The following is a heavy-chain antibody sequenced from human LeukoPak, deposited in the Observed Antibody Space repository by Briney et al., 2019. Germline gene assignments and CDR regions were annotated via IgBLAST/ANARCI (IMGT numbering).Heavy chain of an antibody. CDR2: IYYSGST. V-gene: IGHV4-59*01. D-gene: IGHD3-22*01. Sequence: SETLSLTCTVSGGSISSDYWSWIRQPPGKGLEWIGYIYYSGSTNCNPSLKSRVTISVDTSKNQFSLKLSSVTAADTAVYYCARATWLPVGLYYYDSSGYYYYFDYWGQGTLVTVSS. J-gene: IGHJ4*02. CDR1: GGSISSDY. CDR3: ARATWLPVGLYYYDSSGYYYYFDY.